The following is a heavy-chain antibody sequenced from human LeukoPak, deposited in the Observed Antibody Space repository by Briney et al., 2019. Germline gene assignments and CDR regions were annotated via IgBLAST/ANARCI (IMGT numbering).Heavy chain of an antibody. CDR2: INHSGST. CDR3: ARLASGGLDY. Sequence: PSETLSLTCAVYGGSFSGYHWSWIRQPPGKGLEWIGEINHSGSTNYNPSLKSRVTISVDTSKNQFSLKLSSVTAADTAVYYCARLASGGLDYWGQGTLVTVSS. V-gene: IGHV4-34*01. J-gene: IGHJ4*02. D-gene: IGHD1-26*01. CDR1: GGSFSGYH.